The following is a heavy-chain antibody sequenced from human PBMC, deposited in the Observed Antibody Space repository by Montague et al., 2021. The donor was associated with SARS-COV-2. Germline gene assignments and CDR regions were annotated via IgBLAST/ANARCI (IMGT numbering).Heavy chain of an antibody. J-gene: IGHJ6*02. V-gene: IGHV4-39*07. D-gene: IGHD2-15*01. CDR2: IYYSGST. CDR3: AREGAWWGNLLGGAMDV. Sequence: SETLSLTCTVSGGSISSSTYYWGWIRQSPGKGLEWIGNIYYSGSTYYNPSLKSRVTISVDTSKNQFSLKLSSVTAADTAVFYCAREGAWWGNLLGGAMDVWGQGTTVTVSS. CDR1: GGSISSSTYY.